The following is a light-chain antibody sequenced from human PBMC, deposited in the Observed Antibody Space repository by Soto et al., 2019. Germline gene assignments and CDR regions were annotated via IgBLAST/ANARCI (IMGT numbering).Light chain of an antibody. CDR1: QSVSSN. CDR2: GAS. Sequence: VLTQPQATLSVSPGERATLSCRASQSVSSNLAWYQQKPGQAPRVIIYGASTRATGIPARFSGSGSGTECTLTISSLQSEDVAVYYCQQYNNWPITFGQGTRLEIK. V-gene: IGKV3-15*01. J-gene: IGKJ5*01. CDR3: QQYNNWPIT.